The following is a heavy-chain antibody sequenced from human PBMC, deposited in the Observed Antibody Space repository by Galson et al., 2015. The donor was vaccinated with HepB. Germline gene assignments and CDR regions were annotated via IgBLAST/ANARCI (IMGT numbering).Heavy chain of an antibody. CDR3: AKTEGPTTHYYYYYGMDV. CDR2: ISGSGGST. D-gene: IGHD4-11*01. Sequence: SLRLSCAASGFTFSSYAMSWVRQAPGKGLEWVSAISGSGGSTYYADSVKGRFTISRDNSKNTLYLQMNSLRAEDSAVYYCAKTEGPTTHYYYYYGMDVWGQGTTVTVSS. CDR1: GFTFSSYA. J-gene: IGHJ6*02. V-gene: IGHV3-23*01.